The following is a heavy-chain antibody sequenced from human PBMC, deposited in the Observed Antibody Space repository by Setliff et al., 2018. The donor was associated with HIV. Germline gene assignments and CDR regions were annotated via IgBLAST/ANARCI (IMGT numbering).Heavy chain of an antibody. Sequence: GGSLRLSCVASGFTFSTFAMHWVRQAPGKGLEWVSVISFDGSRTSYADSVKGRFSISRDNSKNTVFLQLNALRREDTAVYYCVRVTATHLAYWSPGTQVTVSS. CDR1: GFTFSTFA. CDR3: VRVTATHLAY. J-gene: IGHJ4*02. CDR2: ISFDGSRT. V-gene: IGHV3-30*01.